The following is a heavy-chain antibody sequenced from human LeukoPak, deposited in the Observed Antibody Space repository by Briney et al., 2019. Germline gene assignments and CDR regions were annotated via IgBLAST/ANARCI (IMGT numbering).Heavy chain of an antibody. D-gene: IGHD6-13*01. J-gene: IGHJ4*02. CDR3: ARLIAAAGKVD. CDR1: GGSISSSSYY. CDR2: IYYSGST. V-gene: IGHV4-39*01. Sequence: PSETLSLTCTVSGGSISSSSYYWGWIRQPPGKGLEWIGSIYYSGSTYYNPSLKSRVTISVDTSKNQFSLKLSSVTAADTAVYYCARLIAAAGKVDWGQGTLVTVSS.